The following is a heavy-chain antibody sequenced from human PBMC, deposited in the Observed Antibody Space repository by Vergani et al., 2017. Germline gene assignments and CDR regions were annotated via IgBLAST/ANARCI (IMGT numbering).Heavy chain of an antibody. CDR3: ASRPSGSYCMDV. J-gene: IGHJ6*02. D-gene: IGHD1-26*01. Sequence: EVQLVESGGGLVKPGGSLRLSCAASGFTFSSYSMNWVRQAPGKGLEWVSSISSSSSYISYADSVKGRFTISRDNAKNALYLQMNSLRAEDTAVYYCASRPSGSYCMDVWGQGTTVTVSS. CDR2: ISSSSSYI. V-gene: IGHV3-21*01. CDR1: GFTFSSYS.